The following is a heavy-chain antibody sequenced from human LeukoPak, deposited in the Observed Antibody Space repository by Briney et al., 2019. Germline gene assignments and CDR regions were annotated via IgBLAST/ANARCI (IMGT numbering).Heavy chain of an antibody. CDR1: GFTFSSYG. V-gene: IGHV3-21*01. CDR2: ISSSSSYI. D-gene: IGHD4-17*01. Sequence: GGSLRLSCAASGFTFSSYGMSWVRQAPGKGLEWVSSISSSSSYIYYADSVKGRFTISRDNAKNSLYLQMNSLRAEDTAVYYCARVSHDYAQGDAFDIWGQGTMVTVSS. J-gene: IGHJ3*02. CDR3: ARVSHDYAQGDAFDI.